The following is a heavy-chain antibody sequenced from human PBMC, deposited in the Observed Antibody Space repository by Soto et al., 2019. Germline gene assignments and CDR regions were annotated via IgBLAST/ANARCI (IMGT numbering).Heavy chain of an antibody. CDR1: GGTFSSYA. Sequence: QVQLVQSGAEVKKPGSSVKVSCKASGGTFSSYAISWVRQAPGQGLERMGGIIPIFGTANYAQKFKGRVTITVHESTRTGYMELRSLRPEDMAVYYCARGREGWIYVGATWFDPWGQGTLVTVSS. CDR2: IIPIFGTA. D-gene: IGHD1-7*01. V-gene: IGHV1-69*01. J-gene: IGHJ5*02. CDR3: ARGREGWIYVGATWFDP.